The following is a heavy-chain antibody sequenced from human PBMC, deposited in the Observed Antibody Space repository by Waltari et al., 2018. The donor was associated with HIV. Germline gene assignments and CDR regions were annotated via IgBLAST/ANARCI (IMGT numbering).Heavy chain of an antibody. CDR1: GYSFTRYP. D-gene: IGHD5-18*01. Sequence: QVQFVQSGAEVKKPGASVKVSCKTSGYSFTRYPMHWVRQAPGQRLEWMGWINAANGNTKYAQKFQGRGTITRDTSASTAYMELSSLRSEDTAVYYCVRDMSDTPVGPDMDVWGQGTTVTVSS. CDR2: INAANGNT. CDR3: VRDMSDTPVGPDMDV. V-gene: IGHV1-3*01. J-gene: IGHJ6*02.